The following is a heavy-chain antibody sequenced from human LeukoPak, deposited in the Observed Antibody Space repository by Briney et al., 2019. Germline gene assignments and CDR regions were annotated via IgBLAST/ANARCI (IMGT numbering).Heavy chain of an antibody. CDR2: IIPMLDTA. J-gene: IGHJ4*02. CDR3: ARTRYYYNSRGYGAPYYFDY. CDR1: GGTCNSYA. V-gene: IGHV1-69*13. Sequence: ASVKVSCKASGGTCNSYAINWVRQAPGQGLEWMGGIIPMLDTAKYAQKCQGRVTITADESTSTAYMELSSLRTEDTAVYYCARTRYYYNSRGYGAPYYFDYWGQGTLVTVSS. D-gene: IGHD3-10*01.